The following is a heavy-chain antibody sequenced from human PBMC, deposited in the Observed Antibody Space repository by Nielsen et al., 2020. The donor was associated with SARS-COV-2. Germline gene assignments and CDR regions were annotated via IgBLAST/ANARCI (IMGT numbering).Heavy chain of an antibody. V-gene: IGHV3-9*01. CDR3: AKAPNPLAAAGYYYFDY. Sequence: GGSLRLSCAAPGFTFDDYAMHWVRQAPGKGLEWVSGISWNSGSIGYADSVKGRFTISRDNAKNPLYLQMNSLRAEDTALYYCAKAPNPLAAAGYYYFDYWGQGTLVTVSS. J-gene: IGHJ4*02. CDR2: ISWNSGSI. CDR1: GFTFDDYA. D-gene: IGHD6-13*01.